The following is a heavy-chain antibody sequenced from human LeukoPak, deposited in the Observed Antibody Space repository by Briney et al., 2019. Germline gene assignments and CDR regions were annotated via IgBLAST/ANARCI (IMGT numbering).Heavy chain of an antibody. CDR2: ISTYNGKT. CDR3: ARDRWRDGSSSFDN. Sequence: ASVKVSCKASGYTFTSNSINWVRQAPGQGLEWMGWISTYNGKTVYAQKGQGRVTMTTDTSTSTAYMELRSLTSDDTAVYYCARDRWRDGSSSFDNWGQGTLVTVSS. V-gene: IGHV1-18*01. CDR1: GYTFTSNS. D-gene: IGHD6-6*01. J-gene: IGHJ4*02.